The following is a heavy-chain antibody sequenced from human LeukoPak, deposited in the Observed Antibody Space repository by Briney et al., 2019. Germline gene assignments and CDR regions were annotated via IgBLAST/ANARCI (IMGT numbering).Heavy chain of an antibody. CDR1: GFTFSSYG. Sequence: GRSLRLSCAASGFTFSSYGMHWVRQAPGKGLEWVAVIWYDGSNKYYADSVKGRFTISRDNSKNTLYLQMNSLRAEDTAVYYCGRAFPGDSGSYSGDYWGQGTLVTVSS. D-gene: IGHD3-10*01. J-gene: IGHJ4*02. CDR2: IWYDGSNK. V-gene: IGHV3-33*01. CDR3: GRAFPGDSGSYSGDY.